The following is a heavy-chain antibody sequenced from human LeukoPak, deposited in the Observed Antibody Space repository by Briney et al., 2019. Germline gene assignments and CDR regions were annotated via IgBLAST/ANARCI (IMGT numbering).Heavy chain of an antibody. CDR2: INPNTGDR. J-gene: IGHJ4*02. Sequence: GASVKVSCKASGYTFTGYYMHWVRQAPGQGPEWMGWINPNTGDRGYAQKFQGRASISSDTSISTAYMELGSPRSDDTAVYFCARTTSLTASGYDYWGQGTLVTVSS. CDR3: ARTTSLTASGYDY. D-gene: IGHD4-17*01. CDR1: GYTFTGYY. V-gene: IGHV1-2*02.